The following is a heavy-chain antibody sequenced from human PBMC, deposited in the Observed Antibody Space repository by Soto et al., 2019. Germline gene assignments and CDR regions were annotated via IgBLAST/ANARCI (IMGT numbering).Heavy chain of an antibody. D-gene: IGHD1-26*01. CDR1: GYTFTSYA. CDR2: INAGNGNT. J-gene: IGHJ6*03. CDR3: ARGTWGVGATADYYFYYMDV. V-gene: IGHV1-3*01. Sequence: ASVKVSCKASGYTFTSYAMHWVRQAPGQRLEWMGWINAGNGNTKYSQKFQGRVTITRDTSASTVYMELSSLGSEDTAVYYCARGTWGVGATADYYFYYMDVWGKGTTVTVSS.